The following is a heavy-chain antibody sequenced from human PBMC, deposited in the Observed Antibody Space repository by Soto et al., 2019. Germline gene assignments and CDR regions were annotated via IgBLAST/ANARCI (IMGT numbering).Heavy chain of an antibody. CDR2: MFHSGST. V-gene: IGHV4-31*03. CDR1: GGSITSGGHY. D-gene: IGHD2-21*02. CDR3: ARVTDPVVTASTPFDH. J-gene: IGHJ4*02. Sequence: SETLSLTCTVSGGSITSGGHYWAWIRQHPGKGLEWIGYMFHSGSTHYNPSLKSRISISVDTSKNQFSLKLSSVTVADTAVYYCARVTDPVVTASTPFDHWGQGALVTVSS.